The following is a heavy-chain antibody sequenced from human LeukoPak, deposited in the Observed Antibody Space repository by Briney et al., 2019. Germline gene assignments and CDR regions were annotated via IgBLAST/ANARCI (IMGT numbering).Heavy chain of an antibody. V-gene: IGHV3-7*01. D-gene: IGHD6-19*01. J-gene: IGHJ5*02. CDR2: IKQDADEK. Sequence: GSLRLSCAASGFIFSRYWMSWVRQAPGKGLEWVANIKQDADEKYYVDSVKGRFTISRDNAKNSLFLEMSSLTGEDTALYYCARGIGYSSAWGQGTLVTVSS. CDR3: ARGIGYSSA. CDR1: GFIFSRYW.